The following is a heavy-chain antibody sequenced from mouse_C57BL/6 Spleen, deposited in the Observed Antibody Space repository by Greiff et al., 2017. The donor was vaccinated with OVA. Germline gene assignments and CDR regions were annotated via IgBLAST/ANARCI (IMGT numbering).Heavy chain of an antibody. V-gene: IGHV5-4*01. D-gene: IGHD1-1*01. Sequence: EVMLVESGGGLVKPGGSLKLSCAASGFTFSSYAMSWVRQTPEKRLEWVATISDGGSYTYYPDNVKGRFTISRDNAKNNLYLQMSHLKSEDTAMYYCARDYYGSSYDYWGQGTLVTVSA. CDR2: ISDGGSYT. CDR1: GFTFSSYA. CDR3: ARDYYGSSYDY. J-gene: IGHJ3*01.